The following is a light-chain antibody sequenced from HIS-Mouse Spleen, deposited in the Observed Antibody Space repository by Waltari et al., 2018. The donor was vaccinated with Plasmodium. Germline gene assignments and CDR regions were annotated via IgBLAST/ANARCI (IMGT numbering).Light chain of an antibody. V-gene: IGLV2-11*01. CDR2: DVS. Sequence: QSALTQPRPVSGSPGQSVTISCTGTSSDVGGYNYVPWYQQHPGKAPKLMIYDVSKRPSGVPGRFAGSKSGNTASLTISGRQAEDEADYYCCSYAGSYTLVFGGETKLTVL. CDR1: SSDVGGYNY. CDR3: CSYAGSYTLV. J-gene: IGLJ2*01.